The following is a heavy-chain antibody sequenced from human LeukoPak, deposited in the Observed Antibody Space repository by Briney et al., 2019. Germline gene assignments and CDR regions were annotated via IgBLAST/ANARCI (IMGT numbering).Heavy chain of an antibody. CDR1: GFTFRTSG. Sequence: PGGSLRLSCAASGFTFRTSGMHWVRQAPGKGLEWVAFIQYHGRDKYYADSVKGRFTISRDNSKNTLYMEVNSPRAEDTAVYYCAREGGRTVAGTFDNWGQGTLVTVSS. CDR3: AREGGRTVAGTFDN. CDR2: IQYHGRDK. J-gene: IGHJ4*02. D-gene: IGHD6-19*01. V-gene: IGHV3-30*02.